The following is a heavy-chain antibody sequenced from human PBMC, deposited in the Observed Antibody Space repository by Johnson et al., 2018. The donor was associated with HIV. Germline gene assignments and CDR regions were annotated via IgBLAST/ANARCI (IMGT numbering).Heavy chain of an antibody. CDR3: AKDIEWELQNDAFDI. CDR1: GFTFGDYG. D-gene: IGHD1-26*01. V-gene: IGHV3-20*04. Sequence: MQLVESGGGVVRPGGSLRLSCATSGFTFGDYGVSWIRQVPGKGLEWVSGISWNGGRTVYVDSLKGRFTISRDNAKNSLYLQMNSLRAEDTALYYCAKDIEWELQNDAFDIWGQGTMVTVSS. J-gene: IGHJ3*02. CDR2: ISWNGGRT.